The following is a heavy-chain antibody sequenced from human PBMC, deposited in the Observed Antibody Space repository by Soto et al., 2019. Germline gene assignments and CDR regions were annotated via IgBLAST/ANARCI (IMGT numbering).Heavy chain of an antibody. D-gene: IGHD2-15*01. Sequence: PGGSLRLSCAASGFTFSSYSMNWVRQAAGKGLERVSYISSSSSTIYYADSVKGRFTISRDNAKNSLYLQMNSLRAEDTAVYYCASTGYCSGGSCYDAFDIWGQGTMVTVSS. CDR1: GFTFSSYS. CDR2: ISSSSSTI. V-gene: IGHV3-48*01. J-gene: IGHJ3*02. CDR3: ASTGYCSGGSCYDAFDI.